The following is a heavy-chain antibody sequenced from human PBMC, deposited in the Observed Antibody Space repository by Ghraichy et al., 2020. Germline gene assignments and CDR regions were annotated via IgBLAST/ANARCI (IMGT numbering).Heavy chain of an antibody. CDR2: INPDGSNT. D-gene: IGHD5-24*01. V-gene: IGHV3-74*01. CDR3: ARAGWVMATFYDF. J-gene: IGHJ4*02. CDR1: GFPFSSYW. Sequence: GGSLRLSCAVSGFPFSSYWMHWVRQDPGKGLVWVSHINPDGSNTTYADSVKGRFTISRDNAKNTLYLQMKTLRVEDTGVYYCARAGWVMATFYDFWGQGTLVTVSS.